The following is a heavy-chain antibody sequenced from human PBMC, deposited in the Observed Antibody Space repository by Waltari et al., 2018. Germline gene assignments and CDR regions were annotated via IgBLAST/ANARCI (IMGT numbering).Heavy chain of an antibody. V-gene: IGHV3-21*01. CDR2: ISSSSSYI. J-gene: IGHJ4*02. Sequence: EVQLVESGGGLVKPGGSLRLSCAASGFTFSSYSMNWVRQAPGKGLEWVSSISSSSSYINYADSVKGRFTISRDNAKNSLYLQMNSLRAEDTAVYYCARVGYSSSLDYWGQGTLVTVSS. CDR3: ARVGYSSSLDY. D-gene: IGHD6-13*01. CDR1: GFTFSSYS.